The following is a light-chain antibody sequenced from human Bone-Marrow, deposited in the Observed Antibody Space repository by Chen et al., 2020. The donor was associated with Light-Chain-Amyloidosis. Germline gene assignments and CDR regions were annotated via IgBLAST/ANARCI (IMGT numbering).Light chain of an antibody. J-gene: IGKJ3*01. CDR2: AAS. CDR1: QGISSY. V-gene: IGKV1-9*01. CDR3: QQFNSYRFT. Sequence: DIQLTQSPSFLSASVGDRVTITCRARQGISSYLAWYQQKPGKAPKLLIYAASTLQSGVPSRFSGSGSGTEFTLTISSLQPEDFATYYCQQFNSYRFTFGPGTKVDIK.